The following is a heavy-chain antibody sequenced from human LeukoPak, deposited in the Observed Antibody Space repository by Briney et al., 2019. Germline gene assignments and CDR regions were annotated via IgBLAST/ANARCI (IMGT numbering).Heavy chain of an antibody. Sequence: PGGSLRLYCATSGFTFSSYWMSWVRQAPGKGLEWVANIKQDGSDKYYVDSVRGRFTISRDNAKNSLYLQMNSLRAEDTAVYYCARGQWLAYWGQGTMVTVSS. CDR1: GFTFSSYW. V-gene: IGHV3-7*04. J-gene: IGHJ3*01. CDR2: IKQDGSDK. D-gene: IGHD6-19*01. CDR3: ARGQWLAY.